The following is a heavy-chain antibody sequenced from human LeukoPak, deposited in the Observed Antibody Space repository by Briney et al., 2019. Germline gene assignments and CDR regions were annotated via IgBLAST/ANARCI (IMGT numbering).Heavy chain of an antibody. V-gene: IGHV3-7*03. D-gene: IGHD3-16*01. J-gene: IGHJ6*02. CDR1: GFTFSSYW. Sequence: PGGSLRLSCAASGFTFSSYWMNWARQAPGQGLEWVACINHNGNVSYYVDSVKGRFTISRDNAKNSMYLQMSNLRAEDTAVYFCARGGGLDVWGQGATVTVSS. CDR2: INHNGNVS. CDR3: ARGGGLDV.